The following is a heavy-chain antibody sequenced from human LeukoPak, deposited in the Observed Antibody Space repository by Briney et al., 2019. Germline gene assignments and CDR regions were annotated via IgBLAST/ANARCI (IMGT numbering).Heavy chain of an antibody. CDR3: ARDHAQDAFDI. CDR1: GGSISSGSYY. Sequence: PSQTLSLTCTVSGGSISSGSYYWSWIRQPAGRGLEWIGRIYTSGSTNYNPSLKSRVTISVDTSKSQFSLKPSSVTAADTAVYYCARDHAQDAFDIWGQGTMVTVSS. V-gene: IGHV4-61*02. CDR2: IYTSGST. J-gene: IGHJ3*02.